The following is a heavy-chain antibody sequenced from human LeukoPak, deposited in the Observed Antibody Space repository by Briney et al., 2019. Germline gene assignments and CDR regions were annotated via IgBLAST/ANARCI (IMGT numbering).Heavy chain of an antibody. CDR2: IIPILGTA. J-gene: IGHJ5*02. CDR1: RGTFSSYA. Sequence: ASVKVSCKASRGTFSSYAISWVRQAPGQGLEWMGGIIPILGTANYAQKFQGRVTITADEFTSTAYMELSSLRSEDTAVYYCARDRPGRYCSSTRCYTASPFDPWGQGTLVTVSS. D-gene: IGHD2-2*02. V-gene: IGHV1-69*01. CDR3: ARDRPGRYCSSTRCYTASPFDP.